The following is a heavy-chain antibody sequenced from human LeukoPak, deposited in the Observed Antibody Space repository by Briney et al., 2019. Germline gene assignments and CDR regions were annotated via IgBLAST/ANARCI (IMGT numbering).Heavy chain of an antibody. CDR1: GFTFDDYA. D-gene: IGHD1-26*01. V-gene: IGHV3-9*01. CDR3: AKDRSGSYSNWFDP. J-gene: IGHJ5*02. CDR2: ISWNSGSI. Sequence: PGGSLRLSCAASGFTFDDYAMHWVRQTPGKGLEWVSGISWNSGSIGYADSVKGRFTISRDNAKNSLYLQMNSLRVEDTALYYCAKDRSGSYSNWFDPWGQGTLVTVSS.